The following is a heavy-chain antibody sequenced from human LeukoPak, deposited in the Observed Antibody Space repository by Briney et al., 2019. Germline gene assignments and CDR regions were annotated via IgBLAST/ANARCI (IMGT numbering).Heavy chain of an antibody. CDR3: ATAGGSGSYSIDY. Sequence: SETLSLTCTVSGGYITSSSYYWDWIRQPPGRGLEWIGSIYYSGSTYYNSSLKSRVTISVDTSKNQFSLKLSSVTAADTAVYYCATAGGSGSYSIDYWGQGTLVTVSS. J-gene: IGHJ4*02. CDR2: IYYSGST. D-gene: IGHD3-10*01. V-gene: IGHV4-39*01. CDR1: GGYITSSSYY.